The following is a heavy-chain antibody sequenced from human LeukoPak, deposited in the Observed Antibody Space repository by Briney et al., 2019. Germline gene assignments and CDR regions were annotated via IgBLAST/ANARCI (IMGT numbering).Heavy chain of an antibody. J-gene: IGHJ4*02. CDR2: IYYSGST. D-gene: IGHD3-9*01. V-gene: IGHV4-59*01. CDR1: GGSISSYY. CDR3: ARGGGGYYDILTGYYTSLGFDY. Sequence: PSETLSLTCTVSGGSISSYYWSWIRQPPGKGLEWIGYIYYSGSTNYNPSLKSRVTISVDTSKNQFSLKLSSVTAADTAVYYCARGGGGYYDILTGYYTSLGFDYWGQGTLVTVSS.